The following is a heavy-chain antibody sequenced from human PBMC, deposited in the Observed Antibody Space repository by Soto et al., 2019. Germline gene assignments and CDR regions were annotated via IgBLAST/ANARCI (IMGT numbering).Heavy chain of an antibody. D-gene: IGHD5-12*01. Sequence: QVQLVESGGGVGQPGRSLTLSCAASGFTFNNYGMHWVRQAPGKGLEWVADIWYDGNNKYYADSVKGRFTISRDDSKNTLFLQMNSLRAEDTAVYYCTRGGVRRDGYDYAFDIWGQGTMVIVSS. V-gene: IGHV3-33*01. CDR2: IWYDGNNK. CDR3: TRGGVRRDGYDYAFDI. J-gene: IGHJ3*02. CDR1: GFTFNNYG.